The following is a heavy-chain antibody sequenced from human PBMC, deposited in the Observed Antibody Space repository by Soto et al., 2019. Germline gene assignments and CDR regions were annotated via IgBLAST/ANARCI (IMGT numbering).Heavy chain of an antibody. CDR1: GGTFSSYT. V-gene: IGHV1-3*01. Sequence: ASVKVSCKASGGTFSSYTISWVRQAPGQRLEWMGWINAGNGNTKYLQKFQGRVTITRDTSASTAYMELSSLRSEDTAVYYCARTGYISRWELLGAFDIWGQGTMVTVSS. CDR3: ARTGYISRWELLGAFDI. J-gene: IGHJ3*02. CDR2: INAGNGNT. D-gene: IGHD6-13*01.